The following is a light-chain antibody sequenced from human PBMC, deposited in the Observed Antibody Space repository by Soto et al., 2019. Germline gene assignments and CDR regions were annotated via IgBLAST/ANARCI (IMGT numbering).Light chain of an antibody. CDR2: NNN. CDR1: SSNIGGNT. J-gene: IGLJ1*01. V-gene: IGLV1-44*01. CDR3: ATWDDSRNKV. Sequence: QSALTQPPSASGTPGQRVTISCSGSSSNIGGNTVNWYQQLPGTAPKLLIYNNNQRPSGVPDRFSGSKSGTSASLAISGLQPEDEADYYCATWDDSRNKVFGTGTKVTVL.